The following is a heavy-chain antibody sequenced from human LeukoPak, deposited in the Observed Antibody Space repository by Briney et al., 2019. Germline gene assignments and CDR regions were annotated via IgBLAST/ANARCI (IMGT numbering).Heavy chain of an antibody. J-gene: IGHJ4*02. CDR2: ISHSGAHT. CDR1: AFTFSTYA. Sequence: GGSLRLSCAASAFTFSTYAMIWVRQAPGKGLEWVSSISHSGAHTYYTDSMKGRFTISRDNSKNTLYLQMNSLRAEDTAVYYCAKHPYTSGWYHFDCWGQGTLVTVSP. D-gene: IGHD6-19*01. CDR3: AKHPYTSGWYHFDC. V-gene: IGHV3-23*01.